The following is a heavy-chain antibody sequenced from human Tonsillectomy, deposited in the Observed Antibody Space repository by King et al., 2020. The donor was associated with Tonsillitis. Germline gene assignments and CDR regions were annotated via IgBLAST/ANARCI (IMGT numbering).Heavy chain of an antibody. D-gene: IGHD6-13*01. CDR2: ISGSGGST. J-gene: IGHJ6*02. CDR3: AKYGSSYNYYYYGMGV. CDR1: GFTFSSYA. V-gene: IGHV3-23*04. Sequence: VQLVESGGGLVQPGGSLRLSCAASGFTFSSYAMSWVRQAPGKGLEWVSAISGSGGSTYYADSVKGRFTISRDNSKNTLYLQMNSLRAEDTAVYYCAKYGSSYNYYYYGMGVWGQGTTVTVSS.